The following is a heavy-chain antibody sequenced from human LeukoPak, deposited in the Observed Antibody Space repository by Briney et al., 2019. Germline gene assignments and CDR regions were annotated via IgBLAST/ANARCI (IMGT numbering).Heavy chain of an antibody. CDR2: ISAYNGNT. Sequence: GASVKVFCKASGYTFTSYGISWVRQAPGQGLEWMGWISAYNGNTNYAQKLQGRVTMTTDTSTSTAYMELRSLRSDDTAVYYCARDGYCTNGVCYTSYYYYYMDVWGKGTTVTVSS. J-gene: IGHJ6*03. V-gene: IGHV1-18*01. CDR3: ARDGYCTNGVCYTSYYYYYMDV. D-gene: IGHD2-8*01. CDR1: GYTFTSYG.